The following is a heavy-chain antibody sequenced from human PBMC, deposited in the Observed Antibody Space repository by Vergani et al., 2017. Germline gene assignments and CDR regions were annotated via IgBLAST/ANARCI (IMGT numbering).Heavy chain of an antibody. CDR2: ISSSSSTI. D-gene: IGHD2-15*01. CDR3: ARGYCSGGSCYSGYYYMDV. Sequence: EVQLVESGGGLVQPGGSLRLSCAASGFTFSSYSMNRVRQAPGKGLEWVSYISSSSSTIYYADSVKGRFTISRDNAKNSLYLQMNSLRAEDTAVYYCARGYCSGGSCYSGYYYMDVWGKGTTVTVSS. J-gene: IGHJ6*03. CDR1: GFTFSSYS. V-gene: IGHV3-48*01.